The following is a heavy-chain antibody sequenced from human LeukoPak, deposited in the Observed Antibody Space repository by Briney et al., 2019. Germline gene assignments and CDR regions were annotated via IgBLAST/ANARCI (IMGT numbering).Heavy chain of an antibody. Sequence: PSETLSLTCTVSGGSTSSGSYYLTWIRQPAGKGLEWIGRIYITGSTNYNPSLKSRVTISVDTSKNQFSLKLSSVTAADTAVYYCARYSGSYPFDYWGQGTLVTVSS. D-gene: IGHD1-26*01. J-gene: IGHJ4*02. CDR2: IYITGST. CDR1: GGSTSSGSYY. V-gene: IGHV4-61*02. CDR3: ARYSGSYPFDY.